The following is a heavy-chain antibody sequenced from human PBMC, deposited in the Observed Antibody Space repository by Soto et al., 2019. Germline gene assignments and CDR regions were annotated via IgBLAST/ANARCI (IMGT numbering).Heavy chain of an antibody. V-gene: IGHV4-31*03. CDR2: ISYRGNS. J-gene: IGHJ2*01. CDR1: GGSISSGHYY. D-gene: IGHD4-17*01. Sequence: QVQLQESGPGLVKPSQTLSLTCTVSGGSISSGHYYWSWIRQHPGKGLEWIGYISYRGNSYYNPSLKSRVTISIDTSNNQLSLTLSSVTAADTAVYYCARDTPGTVPTPHYWCLDCWGRGTLVTVSS. CDR3: ARDTPGTVPTPHYWCLDC.